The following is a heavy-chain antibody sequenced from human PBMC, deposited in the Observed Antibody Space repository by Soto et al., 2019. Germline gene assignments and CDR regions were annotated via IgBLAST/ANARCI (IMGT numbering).Heavy chain of an antibody. V-gene: IGHV3-21*01. Sequence: EVQLVESGGGLVKPGGSLRLSCAASGFTFSSYSMNWVRQAPGKGLEWVSSISSSSSYKYYADSVKGRFTISRDNAKNSLYLQMNSLRVEDTAVYYCAKDDDSSSHYSLLDFRGRGTLDTVSS. D-gene: IGHD3-22*01. CDR1: GFTFSSYS. CDR2: ISSSSSYK. J-gene: IGHJ4*02. CDR3: AKDDDSSSHYSLLDF.